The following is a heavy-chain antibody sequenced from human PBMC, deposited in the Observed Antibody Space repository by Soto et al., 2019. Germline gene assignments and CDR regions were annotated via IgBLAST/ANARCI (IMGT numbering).Heavy chain of an antibody. CDR2: IYYNGNT. CDR1: GGSIRSYY. D-gene: IGHD3-10*01. CDR3: ARLYYISGRPLMDV. J-gene: IGHJ6*02. V-gene: IGHV4-59*01. Sequence: PSETLSLTCDVSGGSIRSYYWSWIRQPPGKGLEWIGYIYYNGNTKYNPSLKSRVTISVDTSKNQFSLKVGSLNAADTAVYYCARLYYISGRPLMDVWGQGVTVTVSS.